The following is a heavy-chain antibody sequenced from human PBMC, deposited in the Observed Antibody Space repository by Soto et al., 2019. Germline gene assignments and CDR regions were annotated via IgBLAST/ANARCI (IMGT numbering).Heavy chain of an antibody. CDR1: GYSFSNYW. V-gene: IGHV5-51*01. J-gene: IGHJ6*02. Sequence: GESLKISCEGSGYSFSNYWIAWVRQMPGKGLEWMGIIYPADSDTRYSPSFQGQVTISADKYISTAYLQWTSLKASDTAMYYCARKFRANTGGGNLFYGLDVGGLGTTATVSS. D-gene: IGHD2-8*02. CDR3: ARKFRANTGGGNLFYGLDV. CDR2: IYPADSDT.